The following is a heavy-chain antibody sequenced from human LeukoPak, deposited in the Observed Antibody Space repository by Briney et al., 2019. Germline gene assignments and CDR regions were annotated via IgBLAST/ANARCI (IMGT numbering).Heavy chain of an antibody. V-gene: IGHV4-30-2*01. CDR2: IYHSGST. D-gene: IGHD6-19*01. Sequence: SETLSLTCAVSGGSISSGGYSWSWIRQPPGKGLEWIGYIYHSGSTYYNPSLKSRVTISVDRSKNQFSLKLSSVTAADTAVYYCARDSRAGRLWNWFDPWGQGTLVTVSS. J-gene: IGHJ5*02. CDR1: GGSISSGGYS. CDR3: ARDSRAGRLWNWFDP.